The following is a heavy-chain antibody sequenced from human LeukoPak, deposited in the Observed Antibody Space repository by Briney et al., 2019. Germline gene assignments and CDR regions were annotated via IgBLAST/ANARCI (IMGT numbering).Heavy chain of an antibody. J-gene: IGHJ4*02. CDR2: IIPMFGTT. D-gene: IGHD6-6*01. Sequence: SVKVSCKASGCTYAISWVRQAPGQGLEWMAGIIPMFGTTNYAQEFQGRLTITADESTSTAYMELSSLRSEDTAVYYCARDLKLYSSSSNYFDYWGQGTLVTVSS. CDR1: GCTYA. V-gene: IGHV1-69*01. CDR3: ARDLKLYSSSSNYFDY.